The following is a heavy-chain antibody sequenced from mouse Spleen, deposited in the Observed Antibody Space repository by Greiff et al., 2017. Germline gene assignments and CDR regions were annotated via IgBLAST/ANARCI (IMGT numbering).Heavy chain of an antibody. CDR3: ARSGRYYSYGETSWFAY. D-gene: IGHD2-12*01. V-gene: IGHV1-20*01. CDR2: INPYNGDT. CDR1: GYSFTGYF. Sequence: EVQLQQSGPELVKPGDSVKISCKASGYSFTGYFMNWVMQSPGKSLEWIGRINPYNGDTFYNQKFKGKAPLPVDKSSSTAHMELRSLTSEDSAVYYCARSGRYYSYGETSWFAYWGQGTLVTVSA. J-gene: IGHJ3*01.